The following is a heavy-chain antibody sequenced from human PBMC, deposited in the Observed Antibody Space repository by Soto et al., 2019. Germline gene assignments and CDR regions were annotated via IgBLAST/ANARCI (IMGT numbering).Heavy chain of an antibody. V-gene: IGHV3-30-3*01. CDR1: GFTFRSYA. Sequence: QVKLVESGGGVVQPGRSLSLSCAASGFTFRSYAMHWVRQAPGKGLEWVTVISYDGSNKYYADSVKGRFTISRDNSKNPLYLQMNSLRAEDTAVYSCAGGPSSLTRFDTWGQGTLVTVSS. D-gene: IGHD2-2*01. J-gene: IGHJ4*02. CDR3: AGGPSSLTRFDT. CDR2: ISYDGSNK.